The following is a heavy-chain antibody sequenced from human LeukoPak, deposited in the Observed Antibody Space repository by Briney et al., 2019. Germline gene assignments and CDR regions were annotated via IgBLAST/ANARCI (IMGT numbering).Heavy chain of an antibody. CDR1: GGTFSSYA. CDR2: IIPIFGTA. Sequence: SVKVSCKASGGTFSSYAITWVRQAPGQGLEWMGRIIPIFGTANYAQKFQGRVTITTDESTSTAYMELSSLRSEDTAVYYCAREIRGSDAYFDYWGQGTLVTVSS. D-gene: IGHD3-10*01. CDR3: AREIRGSDAYFDY. J-gene: IGHJ4*02. V-gene: IGHV1-69*05.